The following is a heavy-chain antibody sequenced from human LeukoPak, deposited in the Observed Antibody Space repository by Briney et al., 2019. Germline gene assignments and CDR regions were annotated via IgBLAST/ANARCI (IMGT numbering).Heavy chain of an antibody. V-gene: IGHV4-59*01. CDR1: GDSMRSYY. D-gene: IGHD3-10*01. CDR2: MSYSGST. Sequence: SETLSLTCTVSGDSMRSYYWSWIRQPPGKGLEWIGYMSYSGSTSYNPSLKRRVNISGDTSKKQFSLKMTSVTVADTAVYYCARVQYFGSGLSSYFDSWGQGTLVTVSS. CDR3: ARVQYFGSGLSSYFDS. J-gene: IGHJ4*02.